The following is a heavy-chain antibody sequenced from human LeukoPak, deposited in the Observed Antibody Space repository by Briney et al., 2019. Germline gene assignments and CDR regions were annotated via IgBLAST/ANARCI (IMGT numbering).Heavy chain of an antibody. J-gene: IGHJ3*02. CDR1: GFTFDDYA. D-gene: IGHD2-15*01. CDR3: AKGGSGDAFDI. Sequence: GGSLRLSCAASGFTFDDYAMHWVRQAPGKGLEWVSGISWNSGSIGYADSVKGRFTISRDNAKNSLYLQMNSLRPEDTALYYCAKGGSGDAFDIWGQGTMVTVSS. CDR2: ISWNSGSI. V-gene: IGHV3-9*01.